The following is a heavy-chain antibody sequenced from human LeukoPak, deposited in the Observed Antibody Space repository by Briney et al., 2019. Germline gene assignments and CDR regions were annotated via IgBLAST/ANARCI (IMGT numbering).Heavy chain of an antibody. CDR3: ARADYYDSSGYYFDAFDI. CDR2: INSDGNST. J-gene: IGHJ3*02. V-gene: IGHV3-74*01. D-gene: IGHD3-22*01. Sequence: GRSLRLSCASSRFTFSSYWMHWVRQAPGKGLVWVSRINSDGNSTSYADSVKGRFTIPRDNSKNTLYLQMNSLRAEDTAVYYCARADYYDSSGYYFDAFDIWGQGTMVTVSS. CDR1: RFTFSSYW.